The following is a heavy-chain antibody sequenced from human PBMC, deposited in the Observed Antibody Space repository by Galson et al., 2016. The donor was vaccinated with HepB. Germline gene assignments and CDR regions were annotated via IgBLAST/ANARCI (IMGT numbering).Heavy chain of an antibody. J-gene: IGHJ2*01. V-gene: IGHV3-48*02. Sequence: FLRLPCAASGFTFSSYTMNWVRQAPGQGLVWVSYISSSSSSIYFADSVKGIFTLPRDNAKNSLYLQMNSLRDEDTAVYYCATQYCSGGSCYSAAPGYWYFDLWGRGTLVTVSS. CDR3: ATQYCSGGSCYSAAPGYWYFDL. D-gene: IGHD2-15*01. CDR2: ISSSSSSI. CDR1: GFTFSSYT.